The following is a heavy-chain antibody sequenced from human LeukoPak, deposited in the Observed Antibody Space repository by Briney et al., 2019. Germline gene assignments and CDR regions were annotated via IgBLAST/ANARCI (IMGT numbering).Heavy chain of an antibody. CDR2: ISSNGGST. CDR3: VKGGVIAAAGSWDAMDV. CDR1: GFTFSSYA. V-gene: IGHV3-64D*06. Sequence: GGSLRLSCAASGFTFSSYAMHWVRQAPGKGLEYVSAISSNGGSTYYADSVKGRFTISRDNSKNTLYLQMSSLRAEDTAVYYCVKGGVIAAAGSWDAMDVWGQGTTVTVSS. J-gene: IGHJ6*02. D-gene: IGHD6-13*01.